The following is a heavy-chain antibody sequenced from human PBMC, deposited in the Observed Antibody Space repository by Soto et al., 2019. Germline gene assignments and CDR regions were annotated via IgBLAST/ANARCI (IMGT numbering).Heavy chain of an antibody. J-gene: IGHJ4*02. V-gene: IGHV3-33*01. Sequence: VQLVESGGGVVQPGRSLRLSCAASGFTFSSHGMHWVRQAPGKGLEWVSIIWYDASKEYYADSVKGRFTISRDNSKNTVYLQMNSLRAEDTAVYYCARDRGYGSGSYYAHLDYWGQGTLVTVSS. CDR3: ARDRGYGSGSYYAHLDY. CDR2: IWYDASKE. D-gene: IGHD3-10*01. CDR1: GFTFSSHG.